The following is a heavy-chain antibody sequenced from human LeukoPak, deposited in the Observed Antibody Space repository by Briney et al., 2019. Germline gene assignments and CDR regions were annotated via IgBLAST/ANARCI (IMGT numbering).Heavy chain of an antibody. V-gene: IGHV3-30*18. CDR3: AKDHLYCSGGSCYSYYYGMDV. D-gene: IGHD2-15*01. CDR1: GFTLSSYD. J-gene: IGHJ6*04. Sequence: GRSLRLSCATAGFTLSSYDMHWVRQAPGKGLEWVAVISYDGSNKYYADSVKGRYTISRNNSKNTLYLQMKSLRAEDTAVYYCAKDHLYCSGGSCYSYYYGMDVWGKGTTVTVSS. CDR2: ISYDGSNK.